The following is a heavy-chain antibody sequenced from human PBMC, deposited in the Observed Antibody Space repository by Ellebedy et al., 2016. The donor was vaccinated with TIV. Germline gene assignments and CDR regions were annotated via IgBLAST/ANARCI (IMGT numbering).Heavy chain of an antibody. CDR3: AAGLKWELLPRGDY. CDR2: MNPSSGST. V-gene: IGHV1-8*01. Sequence: AASVKVSCKASGYTFTDYDINWVRQATGQGLEWLGWMNPSSGSTGYARKFQERVTITRDMSTSTAYMELSSLRSEDTAVYYCAAGLKWELLPRGDYWGQGTLVTVSS. D-gene: IGHD1-26*01. J-gene: IGHJ4*02. CDR1: GYTFTDYD.